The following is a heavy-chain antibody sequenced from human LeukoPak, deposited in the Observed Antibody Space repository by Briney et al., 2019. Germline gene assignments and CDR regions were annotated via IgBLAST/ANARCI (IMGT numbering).Heavy chain of an antibody. J-gene: IGHJ4*02. CDR1: GYTLTELS. V-gene: IGHV1-24*01. CDR2: FDPEDGET. Sequence: ASVKVSCKVSGYTLTELSMHWVRQAPGKGLEWMGGFDPEDGETIYAQKFQGRVTMTEDTSTDTAYMELSSLGSEDTAVYYCATNYYDSSGNFDYWGQGTLVTVSS. D-gene: IGHD3-22*01. CDR3: ATNYYDSSGNFDY.